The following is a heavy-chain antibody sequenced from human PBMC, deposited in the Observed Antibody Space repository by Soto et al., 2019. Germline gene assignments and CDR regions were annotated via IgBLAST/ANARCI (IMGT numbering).Heavy chain of an antibody. D-gene: IGHD1-26*01. CDR2: IYPGDSDT. V-gene: IGHV5-51*01. CDR1: GYSFTTYW. J-gene: IGHJ4*02. Sequence: EVQLVQSGAEVKKPGESLKISCKASGYSFTTYWIGWVRQMPGKGLEWMGVIYPGDSDTRYSPSFQGQVTISADKSITAAYLQWSSLKASATARYYCARLSGTYFDYWGQGTLVTVSS. CDR3: ARLSGTYFDY.